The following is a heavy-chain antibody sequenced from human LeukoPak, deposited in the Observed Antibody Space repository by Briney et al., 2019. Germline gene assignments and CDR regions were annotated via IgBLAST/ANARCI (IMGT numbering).Heavy chain of an antibody. CDR1: GGTFSSYA. J-gene: IGHJ3*02. CDR2: IIPIFGTA. V-gene: IGHV1-69*01. CDR3: ARGSSYYDFWSGYYMDAFDI. D-gene: IGHD3-3*01. Sequence: GASVKVSCKASGGTFSSYAISWVRQAPGRGLEWMGGIIPIFGTANYAQKFQGRVTITADESTSTAYMELSSLRSEDTAVYYCARGSSYYDFWSGYYMDAFDIWGQGTMVTVSS.